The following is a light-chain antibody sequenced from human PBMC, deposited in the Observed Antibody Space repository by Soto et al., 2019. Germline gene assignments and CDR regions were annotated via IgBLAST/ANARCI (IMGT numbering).Light chain of an antibody. Sequence: EIVLTQSPATGSVSPGQRATLSFXXSRSVGVYFAWYQQKPGQAPRLTLYDASTRATGIPARFSGSGSGKEFTLTISSLQSEDFAVYYCQQYNNWPPWTFGQGTKVDI. CDR1: RSVGVY. CDR3: QQYNNWPPWT. V-gene: IGKV3-15*01. CDR2: DAS. J-gene: IGKJ1*01.